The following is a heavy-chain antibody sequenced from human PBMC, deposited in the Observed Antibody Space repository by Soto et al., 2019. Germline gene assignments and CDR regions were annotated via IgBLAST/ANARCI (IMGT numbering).Heavy chain of an antibody. CDR1: GGSLSGYQ. CDR2: INHSGTT. Sequence: SETLSLTCGVYGGSLSGYQWNWIRQSPGQGLEWIGEINHSGTTKYNPSLESRINLSVDTSKKQFSLKMFSVTAADTAIYYCARGWRFDPWGQGSQGT. CDR3: ARGWRFDP. J-gene: IGHJ5*02. D-gene: IGHD1-1*01. V-gene: IGHV4-34*01.